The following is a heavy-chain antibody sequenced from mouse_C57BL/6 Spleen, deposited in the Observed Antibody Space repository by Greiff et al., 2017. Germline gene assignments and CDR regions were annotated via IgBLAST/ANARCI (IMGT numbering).Heavy chain of an antibody. D-gene: IGHD1-1*01. J-gene: IGHJ3*01. CDR3: ALGDYYYGSSPFAY. CDR1: GYTFTSYW. Sequence: QVQLQQPGAELVKPGASVKVSCKASGYTFTSYWMHWVKQRPGQGLEWIGRIHPSDSDTNYNQKFKGKATLTVDTSSSTAYMQLSSLTSEDAAVYYCALGDYYYGSSPFAYWGQVTLVTVSA. V-gene: IGHV1-74*01. CDR2: IHPSDSDT.